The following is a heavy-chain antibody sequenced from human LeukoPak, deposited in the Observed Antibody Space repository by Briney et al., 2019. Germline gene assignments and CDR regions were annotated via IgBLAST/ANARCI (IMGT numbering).Heavy chain of an antibody. CDR1: GFTFSSYA. CDR3: AKAHPPPLYFDGPGWFDP. D-gene: IGHD3-9*01. J-gene: IGHJ5*02. CDR2: IYSGDST. Sequence: PGGSLRLSCAASGFTFSSYAMSWVRQAPGKGLEWVSTIYSGDSTSYADSVKGRFTISRDNSKNTLYLQMNSLRAEDTAVYYCAKAHPPPLYFDGPGWFDPWGQGTLVTVSS. V-gene: IGHV3-23*05.